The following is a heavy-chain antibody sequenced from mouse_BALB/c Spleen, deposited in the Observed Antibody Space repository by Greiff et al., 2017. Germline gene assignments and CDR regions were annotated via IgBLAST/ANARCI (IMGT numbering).Heavy chain of an antibody. D-gene: IGHD4-1*01. Sequence: EVMLVESGGGLVKPGGSLKLSCAASGFTFSDYYMYWVRQTPEKRLEWVATISDGGSYTYYPDSVKGRFTISRDNAKHNLYLQMSSLKAEDTAMYYWARELTGTSGFAYWGQGTLVTVSA. J-gene: IGHJ3*01. CDR2: ISDGGSYT. V-gene: IGHV5-4*02. CDR1: GFTFSDYY. CDR3: ARELTGTSGFAY.